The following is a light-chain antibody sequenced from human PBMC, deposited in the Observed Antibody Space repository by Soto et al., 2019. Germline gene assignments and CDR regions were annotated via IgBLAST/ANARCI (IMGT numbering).Light chain of an antibody. CDR3: SSHGGINNVI. V-gene: IGLV2-8*01. J-gene: IGLJ2*01. CDR2: EVT. CDR1: SSDVGGYNY. Sequence: QSALTQPPSASGSPGQSVTISCTGTSSDVGGYNYVSWYQQHPGKAPKLMIYEVTKRPSGVPDRFSGSKSGNTASLTVSGLQAEDEADYYCSSHGGINNVIFGGGTKLTVL.